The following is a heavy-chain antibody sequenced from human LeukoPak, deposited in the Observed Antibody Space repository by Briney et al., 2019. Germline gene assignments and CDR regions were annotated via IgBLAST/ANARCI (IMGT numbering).Heavy chain of an antibody. CDR2: ISWNSGSI. V-gene: IGHV3-9*01. D-gene: IGHD3-10*01. CDR3: AKMVDYGSDY. Sequence: GRSLRLSCAASGFTFDDYAMHWVRQAPGKGLEWVSGISWNSGSIGYADSVKGRFTISRDNAKNSLYLQMNSLRAEDTALYYCAKMVDYGSDYWGQGTLVTVSS. CDR1: GFTFDDYA. J-gene: IGHJ4*02.